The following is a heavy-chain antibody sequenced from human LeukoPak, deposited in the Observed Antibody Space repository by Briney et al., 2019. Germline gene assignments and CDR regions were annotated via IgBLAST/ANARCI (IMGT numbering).Heavy chain of an antibody. V-gene: IGHV3-30*02. CDR3: AKDNAYYYADY. CDR2: IGYDGRNK. D-gene: IGHD3-10*01. Sequence: GGSLRVSCAASGFTFSGYGIHWVRQAPGKGLEWVTFIGYDGRNKYYADSVKGRFTISRDNSKNTLYLHMNSLRAEDTAVYYCAKDNAYYYADYWGQGTLVTVSS. J-gene: IGHJ4*02. CDR1: GFTFSGYG.